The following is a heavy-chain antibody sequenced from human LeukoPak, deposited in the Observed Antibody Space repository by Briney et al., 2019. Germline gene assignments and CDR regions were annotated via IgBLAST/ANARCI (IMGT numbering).Heavy chain of an antibody. V-gene: IGHV3-30*04. Sequence: GGSLRLSCAASGFTFSSYAMHWVRQAPGKGLEWVAVISYDGSNKYYADSVKGRFTISRDNSKNTLYLQMNSLRAEDTAVYYCARGAGSSPDRPLDYWGQGTLVTVSS. CDR3: ARGAGSSPDRPLDY. J-gene: IGHJ4*02. CDR1: GFTFSSYA. D-gene: IGHD1-26*01. CDR2: ISYDGSNK.